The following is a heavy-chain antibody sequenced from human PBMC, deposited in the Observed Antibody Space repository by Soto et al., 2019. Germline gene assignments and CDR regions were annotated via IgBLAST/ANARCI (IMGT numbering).Heavy chain of an antibody. Sequence: SETLSLTCTVSGGSISISIYYWGWIRQPPGKGLEWIGSIYYSGSTYYNPSLKSRVTISVDTSKNQFSLKLSSVTAADTAVYYCARHDVSYGQYNWFDPWGQGTLVTVSS. V-gene: IGHV4-39*01. CDR3: ARHDVSYGQYNWFDP. CDR2: IYYSGST. J-gene: IGHJ5*02. CDR1: GGSISISIYY. D-gene: IGHD5-18*01.